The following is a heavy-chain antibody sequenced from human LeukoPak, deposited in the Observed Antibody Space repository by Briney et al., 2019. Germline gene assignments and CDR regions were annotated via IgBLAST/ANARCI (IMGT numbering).Heavy chain of an antibody. Sequence: SETLSLTCTVSGDSINSLDLWSWVRQPPGKGLEWIGEMYLSGTTHSNPSVKSRVTISIDKSKNQFFLNLSSVTAADTAVYYCARQGPPAATWFDPWGQGTLVTVSS. V-gene: IGHV4-4*02. CDR2: MYLSGTT. CDR1: GDSINSLDL. D-gene: IGHD2-2*01. J-gene: IGHJ5*02. CDR3: ARQGPPAATWFDP.